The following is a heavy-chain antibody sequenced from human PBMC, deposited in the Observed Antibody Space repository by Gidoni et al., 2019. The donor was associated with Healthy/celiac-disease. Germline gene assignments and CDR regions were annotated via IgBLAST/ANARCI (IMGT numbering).Heavy chain of an antibody. CDR2: IYYSGST. CDR1: GGSISSYY. J-gene: IGHJ4*02. D-gene: IGHD3-16*01. Sequence: QVQLQESGPGLVKPSETLSLTCTVSGGSISSYYWSWIRQPPGKGLEWIGYIYYSGSTNYNPSLKSRVTISVDTSKNQFSLKLSSVTAADTAVYYCARGVRLQVYWGQGTLVTVSS. CDR3: ARGVRLQVY. V-gene: IGHV4-59*01.